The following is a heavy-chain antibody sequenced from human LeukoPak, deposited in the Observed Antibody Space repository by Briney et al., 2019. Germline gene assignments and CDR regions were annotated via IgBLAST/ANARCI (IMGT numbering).Heavy chain of an antibody. CDR1: GFTFSVYN. CDR2: IGSSSDYI. V-gene: IGHV3-21*01. J-gene: IGHJ4*02. CDR3: AREMYSGTYSGEIDF. D-gene: IGHD1-26*01. Sequence: GGSLRLSCAASGFTFSVYNMKWVRQAPGKGLEWVSSIGSSSDYIYYADSVKGRFTISRDNAKNSLFLQMNSLRAEETDVYQCAREMYSGTYSGEIDFWGQGTLVIVSS.